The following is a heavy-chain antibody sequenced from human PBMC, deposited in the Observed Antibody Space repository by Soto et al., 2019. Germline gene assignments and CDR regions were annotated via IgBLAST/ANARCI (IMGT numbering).Heavy chain of an antibody. Sequence: EVQLLESGGGLVQPGGSLRLSCTPSGFTFRDYAMTWVRQAPGKGLECVSGIYGSGGGIQYADSVTGRFTISRDNYRNTLYLQMNSLRDEDTAVYYCAKDLVSGDGLWLMDEWGQGTLVTVST. D-gene: IGHD2-21*02. CDR2: IYGSGGGI. J-gene: IGHJ4*02. V-gene: IGHV3-23*01. CDR1: GFTFRDYA. CDR3: AKDLVSGDGLWLMDE.